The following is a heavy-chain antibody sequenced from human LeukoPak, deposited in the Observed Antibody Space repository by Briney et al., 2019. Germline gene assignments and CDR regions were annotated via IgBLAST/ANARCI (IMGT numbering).Heavy chain of an antibody. J-gene: IGHJ4*02. Sequence: PSETLSLTCTVSGGSISSSSYYWGWIRQPPGKGLEWIGSIYYSGSTYYNPSLKSRVTISVDTSKNQFSLKLSSVTAADTAVYYCARDRRVRGVIINPLDYWGQGTLVTVSS. CDR2: IYYSGST. CDR1: GGSISSSSYY. D-gene: IGHD3-10*01. CDR3: ARDRRVRGVIINPLDY. V-gene: IGHV4-39*07.